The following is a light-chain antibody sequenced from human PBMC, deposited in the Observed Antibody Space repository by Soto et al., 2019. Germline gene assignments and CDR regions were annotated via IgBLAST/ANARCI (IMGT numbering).Light chain of an antibody. V-gene: IGKV2-28*01. CDR2: LGS. CDR3: MQTLQTSFT. Sequence: IVMTQSPVSLPVTPGEPASISCKSSQSLLHSDGYKYLDWYVQKAGHSTQLLIYLGSHRASGVPDRSSGSGACTDFTLKISKVEADEVGVYYCMQTLQTSFTFGTGTTVDIE. CDR1: QSLLHSDGYKY. J-gene: IGKJ3*01.